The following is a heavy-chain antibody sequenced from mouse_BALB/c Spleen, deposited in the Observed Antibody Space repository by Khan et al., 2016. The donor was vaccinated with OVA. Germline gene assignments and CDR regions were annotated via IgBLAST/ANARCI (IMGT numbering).Heavy chain of an antibody. Sequence: QVQLKQSGAELVKPGASVKLSCKASGYTFTSYYMYWVKQRPGQGLEWIGEINPSDGDSNFNEKFKSKATLTVDKSSSTAYMQLSSLTSEDSAVYYCTSSGYGTFADWGQGTLVTVSA. J-gene: IGHJ3*01. CDR2: INPSDGDS. CDR3: TSSGYGTFAD. D-gene: IGHD3-2*02. V-gene: IGHV1S81*02. CDR1: GYTFTSYY.